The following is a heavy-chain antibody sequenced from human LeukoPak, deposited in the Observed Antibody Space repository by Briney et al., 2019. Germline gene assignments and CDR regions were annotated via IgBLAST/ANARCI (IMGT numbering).Heavy chain of an antibody. CDR3: ARGMGLPDFDY. CDR1: GFTVSSNY. Sequence: GGSLRLSCAASGFTVSSNYMTWVRQAPGKGLEWVSVIYSAGSTYYADSVKGRFTISRDNSKNTLYLQMNSLRAEDTAVYYCARGMGLPDFDYWGQGTLVTVSS. V-gene: IGHV3-53*01. J-gene: IGHJ4*02. CDR2: IYSAGST. D-gene: IGHD3-16*01.